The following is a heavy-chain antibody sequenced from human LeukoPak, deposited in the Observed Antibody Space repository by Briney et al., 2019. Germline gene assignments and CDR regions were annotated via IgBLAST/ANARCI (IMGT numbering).Heavy chain of an antibody. CDR2: ISAYNGNT. Sequence: ASVKVSCKASGYTFTSYGISWVRQAPGQGLEWIGWISAYNGNTNYAQKLQGRVTMTTDTSTSTAYMELRSLRSDDTAVYYYARDGGSGWYAYYYYYGMDVWGQGTTVTVSS. CDR3: ARDGGSGWYAYYYYYGMDV. D-gene: IGHD6-19*01. V-gene: IGHV1-18*01. J-gene: IGHJ6*02. CDR1: GYTFTSYG.